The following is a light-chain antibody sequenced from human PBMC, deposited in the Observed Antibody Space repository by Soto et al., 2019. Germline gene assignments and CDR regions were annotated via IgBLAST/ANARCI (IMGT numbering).Light chain of an antibody. CDR1: QTITTW. V-gene: IGKV1-5*01. CDR3: QQYSDSSGA. J-gene: IGKJ1*01. CDR2: DAS. Sequence: GDRVTITCRASQTITTWMAWYQQKPGKAPKLLVYDASTLQSGVATRFSGSGSGTEFTLIISGLQPEDSATYYCQQYSDSSGAFGQGTKVDIK.